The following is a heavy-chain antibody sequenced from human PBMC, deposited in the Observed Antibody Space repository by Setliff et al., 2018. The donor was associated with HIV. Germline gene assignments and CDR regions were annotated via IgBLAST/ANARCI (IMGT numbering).Heavy chain of an antibody. D-gene: IGHD3-10*01. CDR3: ARDFGGRWTFDY. J-gene: IGHJ4*02. Sequence: GASVKVSCKASRGTFSSYGFNWVRQAPGQGLEWMGGIIPILGIANYAQKFKGRVTITADESTSTAYMELSSLTSEDTAIYYCARDFGGRWTFDYWGQGTLVTVSS. CDR2: IIPILGIA. CDR1: RGTFSSYG. V-gene: IGHV1-69*10.